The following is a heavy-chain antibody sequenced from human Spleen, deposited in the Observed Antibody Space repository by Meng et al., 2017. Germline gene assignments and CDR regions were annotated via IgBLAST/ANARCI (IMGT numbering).Heavy chain of an antibody. J-gene: IGHJ4*02. V-gene: IGHV1-18*01. CDR1: GDTFTSYE. CDR3: ARVGATAFDY. D-gene: IGHD1-26*01. Sequence: QVQLVQSGAEVKKPGDPVRVSCKASGDTFTSYENKWVRQATGQGLEWVGWISAYNGHTNYAQKFQDRVIMNRDTSTSTAYMELRSLRSDDTAVYYCARVGATAFDYWGQGTLVTVSS. CDR2: ISAYNGHT.